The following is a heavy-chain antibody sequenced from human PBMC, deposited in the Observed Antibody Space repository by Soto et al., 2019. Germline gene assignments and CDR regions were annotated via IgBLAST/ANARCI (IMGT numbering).Heavy chain of an antibody. V-gene: IGHV4-31*03. J-gene: IGHJ3*02. Sequence: SETLSLTCSASGVSISSGAFYWNWIRQRPSKGLEWIGNMYYSGITYYNPSFGSRGFTSADTYKNQFSLKLNSVIVADTAVYYCARNAFHPCASTSCHGFDIWGQGTTVTVSS. D-gene: IGHD2-2*01. CDR3: ARNAFHPCASTSCHGFDI. CDR1: GVSISSGAFY. CDR2: MYYSGIT.